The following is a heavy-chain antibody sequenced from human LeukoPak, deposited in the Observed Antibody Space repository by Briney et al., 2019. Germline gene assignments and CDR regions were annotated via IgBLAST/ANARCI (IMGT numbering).Heavy chain of an antibody. CDR1: GYTFTSYY. Sequence: ASVKVSCKASGYTFTSYYMHWVRQAPGQGLEWMGIINPSGGSTSYAQKFQGRVTITTDESTSTAYMELSSLRSEDTAVYYCAREMATINGAFDIWGQGTMVTVSS. CDR2: INPSGGST. D-gene: IGHD5-24*01. J-gene: IGHJ3*02. V-gene: IGHV1-46*01. CDR3: AREMATINGAFDI.